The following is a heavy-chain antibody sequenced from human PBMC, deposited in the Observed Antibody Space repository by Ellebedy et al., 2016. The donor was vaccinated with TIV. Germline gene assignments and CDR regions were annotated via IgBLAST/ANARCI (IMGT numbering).Heavy chain of an antibody. V-gene: IGHV3-30*03. CDR3: ARDGRVGSYYRGVY. CDR2: IPHAGRNE. D-gene: IGHD1-26*01. CDR1: GLTFSSSA. J-gene: IGHJ4*02. Sequence: GESLKISXAASGLTFSSSAMSWARQAPGKGLEWVAFIPHAGRNEYYADSVKGRFTISRDNSRSTVYLQMNSLRPEDTAVYYCARDGRVGSYYRGVYWGQGTLVTVSS.